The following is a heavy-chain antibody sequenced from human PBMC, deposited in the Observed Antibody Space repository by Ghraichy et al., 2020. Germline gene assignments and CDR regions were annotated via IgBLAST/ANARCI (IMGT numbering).Heavy chain of an antibody. CDR2: VFPGDSDT. Sequence: GESLNISCKGSGYSFRNYWIGWVRQMPGKGLEWLGIVFPGDSDTKYSPSFQGQVTISAVRSNNTAYLHWHRLKTSDTAIYYCARHRVGWLDHFSGMDVWGQGTSVIVSS. D-gene: IGHD5-12*01. CDR1: GYSFRNYW. CDR3: ARHRVGWLDHFSGMDV. J-gene: IGHJ6*02. V-gene: IGHV5-51*01.